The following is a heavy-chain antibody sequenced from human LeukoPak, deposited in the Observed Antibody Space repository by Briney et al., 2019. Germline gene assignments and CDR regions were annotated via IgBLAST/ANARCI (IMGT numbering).Heavy chain of an antibody. CDR3: ATDLPDKYFGWDDAFDI. D-gene: IGHD3-9*01. J-gene: IGHJ3*02. CDR1: GYTLTELS. V-gene: IGHV1-24*01. Sequence: ASVKVSCKVSGYTLTELSMHWVRQAPGKGLEWMGGFDPEDGETIYAQKFQGRVTMTEDTYTDTAYMELSSLRSEDTAVYYCATDLPDKYFGWDDAFDIWGQGTMVTVSS. CDR2: FDPEDGET.